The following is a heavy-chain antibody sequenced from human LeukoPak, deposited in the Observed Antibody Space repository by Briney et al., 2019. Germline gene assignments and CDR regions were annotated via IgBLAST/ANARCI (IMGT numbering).Heavy chain of an antibody. V-gene: IGHV1-24*01. CDR1: GYTLTELS. J-gene: IGHJ3*02. D-gene: IGHD2-21*01. CDR3: ARACRESVAYCGGDGDAFDI. Sequence: GASVKVSCKVSGYTLTELSMHWVRQAPGKGLEWMGGFDPEDGETMYAQKFQGRVTMTEDTSTDTAYMELRSLRSDDTAVYYCARACRESVAYCGGDGDAFDIWGQGTMVTVSS. CDR2: FDPEDGET.